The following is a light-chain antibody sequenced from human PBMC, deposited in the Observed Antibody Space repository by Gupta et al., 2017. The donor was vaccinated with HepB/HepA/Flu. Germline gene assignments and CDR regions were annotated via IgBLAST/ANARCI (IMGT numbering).Light chain of an antibody. CDR3: QQYDKHPYT. CDR1: QDISDY. V-gene: IGKV1-33*01. CDR2: EAS. Sequence: DIQLADSASFLSASVGDRVTITCQASQDISDYLNWYQQKPGKAPKLLIYEASNLETGVPSRFSGSGSGTEFTFTISSLQPEDFATYYCQQYDKHPYTFGEGTKLEI. J-gene: IGKJ2*01.